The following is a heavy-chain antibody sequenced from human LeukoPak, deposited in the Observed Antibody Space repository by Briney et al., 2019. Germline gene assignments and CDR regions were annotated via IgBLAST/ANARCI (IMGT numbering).Heavy chain of an antibody. CDR2: INHSGST. CDR1: GGSFSGYY. Sequence: SETLSLTCAVYGGSFSGYYWSWIRQPPGKGLEWIGEINHSGSTNYNPSLKSRVTISVDTSKNQFSLKLSSVTAADTAVYYCARLDRGIAAAGKDPGDYWDQGTLVTVSS. D-gene: IGHD6-13*01. J-gene: IGHJ4*02. CDR3: ARLDRGIAAAGKDPGDY. V-gene: IGHV4-34*01.